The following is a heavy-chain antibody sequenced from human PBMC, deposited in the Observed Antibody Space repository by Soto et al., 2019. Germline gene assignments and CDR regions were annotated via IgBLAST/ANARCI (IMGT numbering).Heavy chain of an antibody. CDR2: IHHSWSI. CDR3: ARWNCNXXGRCDD. J-gene: IGHJ4*02. Sequence: PPDALSLTYPVSAYSMSTGYYFVVGRQPAEKGLEWIASIHHSWSIDYNTSLKSRVSMSVDRSRKQFSLKLSSVTPEDTAVDYCARWNCNXXGRCDDSGQGSLGT. V-gene: IGHV4-38-2*01. D-gene: IGHD1-7*01. CDR1: AYSMSTGYY.